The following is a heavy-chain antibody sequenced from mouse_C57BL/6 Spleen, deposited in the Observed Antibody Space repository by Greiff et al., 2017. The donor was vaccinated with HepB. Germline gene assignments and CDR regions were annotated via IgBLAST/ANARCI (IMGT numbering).Heavy chain of an antibody. D-gene: IGHD1-1*01. CDR2: IYPGDGDT. V-gene: IGHV1-82*01. CDR1: GYAFSSSW. J-gene: IGHJ3*01. Sequence: QVQLQQSGPELVKPGASVKISCKASGYAFSSSWMNWVKQRPGKGLEWIGRIYPGDGDTNYNGKFKGKATLTADKSSSTAYMQLSSLTSEDSAVYFCADYYGSSRFAYWGQGTLVTVSA. CDR3: ADYYGSSRFAY.